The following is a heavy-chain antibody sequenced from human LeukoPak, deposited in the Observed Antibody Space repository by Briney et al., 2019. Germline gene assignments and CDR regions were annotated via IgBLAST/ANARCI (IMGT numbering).Heavy chain of an antibody. J-gene: IGHJ4*02. D-gene: IGHD3-10*02. Sequence: GGSLRLSCAASGLTFSSYGMHWVRQAPGQGLEWMAGISYDGSNKYYAHSVKGRFTISRDNSENTLYLQMNSLRAEDTAVYFCGKEGNTYVWKSSFDSWGQGALVAVSS. CDR3: GKEGNTYVWKSSFDS. CDR2: ISYDGSNK. V-gene: IGHV3-30*18. CDR1: GLTFSSYG.